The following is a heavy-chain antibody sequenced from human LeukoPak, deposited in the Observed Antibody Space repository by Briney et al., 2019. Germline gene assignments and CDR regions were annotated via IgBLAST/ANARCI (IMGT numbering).Heavy chain of an antibody. Sequence: GGSLRLSCEVSGFTVSGDYMSWVRQAPGKGLEWVSVIYSGGSTYYADSVKGRFTISRDNSKNTLYLQMNSLRADDTAVYYCARHDWFDPWGQGTLVTVSS. CDR2: IYSGGST. V-gene: IGHV3-53*01. J-gene: IGHJ5*02. D-gene: IGHD3-3*01. CDR1: GFTVSGDY. CDR3: ARHDWFDP.